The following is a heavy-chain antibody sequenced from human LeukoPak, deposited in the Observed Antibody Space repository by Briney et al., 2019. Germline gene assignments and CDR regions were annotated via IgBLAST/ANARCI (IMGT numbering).Heavy chain of an antibody. CDR2: ISWNSGSI. D-gene: IGHD1-26*01. Sequence: GRSLRLSCAASGFTFDDYAMHWVRQAPGKGLEWVSGISWNSGSIGHADSVKGRFTISRDNAKNSLYLQMNSLRAEDTALYYCAKVRGSYRYYYGMDVWGQGTTVTVSS. V-gene: IGHV3-9*01. CDR3: AKVRGSYRYYYGMDV. CDR1: GFTFDDYA. J-gene: IGHJ6*02.